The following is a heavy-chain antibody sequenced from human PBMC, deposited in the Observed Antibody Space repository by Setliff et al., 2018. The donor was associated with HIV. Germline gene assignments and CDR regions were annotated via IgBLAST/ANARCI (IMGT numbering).Heavy chain of an antibody. Sequence: SETLSLTCTISGGSITGYFWSWIRQPPGKGLEWIGYIYYNGNTNYNPSLKSRVTISVDTSKNQFSLKLSSVTAADTAVYYCARPALGIGGGSRFDNWGQGTRVTVSS. J-gene: IGHJ4*02. CDR2: IYYNGNT. V-gene: IGHV4-59*08. D-gene: IGHD3-10*01. CDR1: GGSITGYF. CDR3: ARPALGIGGGSRFDN.